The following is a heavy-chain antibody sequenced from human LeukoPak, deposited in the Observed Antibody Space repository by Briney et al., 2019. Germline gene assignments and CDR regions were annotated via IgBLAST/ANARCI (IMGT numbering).Heavy chain of an antibody. CDR3: ARGGGLDI. Sequence: GGSLRLSCVASGFPFSSYWMTWVRQAPGKGLEWVASINHNGNVNYYVDSVKGRFTISRDNAKNSLYLQMSNLRAEDTAVYFCARGGGLDIWGQGATVTVSS. D-gene: IGHD3-16*01. J-gene: IGHJ6*02. V-gene: IGHV3-7*03. CDR1: GFPFSSYW. CDR2: INHNGNVN.